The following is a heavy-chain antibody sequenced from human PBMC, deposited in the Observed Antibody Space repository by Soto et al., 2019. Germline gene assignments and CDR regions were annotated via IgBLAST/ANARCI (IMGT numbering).Heavy chain of an antibody. CDR2: ISYDGSNQ. V-gene: IGHV3-30*18. D-gene: IGHD1-26*01. Sequence: GGSLRLSCAASGFIFSNSGMHWVRQAPGKGLEWVAVISYDGSNQYADSVKGRVTISRDNSKNTRYLQMNSLRVEDTAVYYCAKGVRENAFEIWGQGTMVTVSS. J-gene: IGHJ3*02. CDR3: AKGVRENAFEI. CDR1: GFIFSNSG.